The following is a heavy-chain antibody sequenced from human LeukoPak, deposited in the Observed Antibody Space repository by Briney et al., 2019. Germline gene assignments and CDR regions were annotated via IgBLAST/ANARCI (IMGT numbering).Heavy chain of an antibody. Sequence: LRLSCVASGITFSNYAVSWIRQPPGKGLEWIGYIYHSGSTYYNPSLKSRVTISVDRSKNQFSLKLSSVTAADTAVYYCARHLPHGMDVWGQGTTVTVSS. CDR1: GITFSNYA. CDR3: ARHLPHGMDV. J-gene: IGHJ6*02. V-gene: IGHV4-30-2*01. CDR2: IYHSGST.